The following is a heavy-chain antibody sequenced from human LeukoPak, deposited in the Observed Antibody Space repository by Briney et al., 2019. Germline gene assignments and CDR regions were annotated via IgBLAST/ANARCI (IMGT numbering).Heavy chain of an antibody. D-gene: IGHD1-26*01. Sequence: PSQTLSLTCTVSGGSMSSGDYYWSWIRQPPGKGLEWMGYIYHSGTTYYNPSLKSRITMSVDTSKNQFSLRLTSVTAADTAVYYCATGRFYFDYWGQGTLVTVPS. CDR1: GGSMSSGDYY. V-gene: IGHV4-30-4*08. CDR3: ATGRFYFDY. CDR2: IYHSGTT. J-gene: IGHJ4*02.